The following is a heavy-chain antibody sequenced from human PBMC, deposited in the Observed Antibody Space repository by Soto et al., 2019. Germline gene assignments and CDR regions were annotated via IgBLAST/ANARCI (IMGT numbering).Heavy chain of an antibody. CDR3: ARVLRVGSNWFDP. CDR1: GGSISSYY. V-gene: IGHV4-59*01. D-gene: IGHD2-15*01. CDR2: IYYSGST. Sequence: SETLSLTCTVSGGSISSYYWSWIRQPPGKGLEWIGYIYYSGSTNYNPSLKSRVNISVDTSKNQFSLKLSSVTAADTAEYYCARVLRVGSNWFDPWGQGTLVTVSS. J-gene: IGHJ5*02.